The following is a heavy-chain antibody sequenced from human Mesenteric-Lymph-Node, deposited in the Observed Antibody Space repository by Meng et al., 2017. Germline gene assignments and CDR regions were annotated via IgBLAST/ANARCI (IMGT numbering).Heavy chain of an antibody. J-gene: IGHJ4*02. CDR1: GDSISSGEYF. V-gene: IGHV4-30-4*01. Sequence: QVRLQESGPGLVKPSQPPSLTCTVSGDSISSGEYFWSWIRQPAGKGLELIGYMDYRGSTFYNPSLKSRVTISVDTSKNQFSLKLSSVTAADTAVYFCARGELLWDYWGQGTLVTVSS. CDR2: MDYRGST. D-gene: IGHD2-2*01. CDR3: ARGELLWDY.